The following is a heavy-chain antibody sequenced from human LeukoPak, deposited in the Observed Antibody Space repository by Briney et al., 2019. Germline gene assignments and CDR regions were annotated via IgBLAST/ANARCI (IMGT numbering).Heavy chain of an antibody. Sequence: XSSYWMSWVRQAPGKGLEWVANIKQDGSERYYVDSVKGRFTISRDNAKNSLYLQMNNLRAVDTAVYYCARGPSGGNGFSYWGLGTLVTVSS. V-gene: IGHV3-7*04. CDR3: ARGPSGGNGFSY. CDR2: IKQDGSER. J-gene: IGHJ4*02. CDR1: XSSYW. D-gene: IGHD2-15*01.